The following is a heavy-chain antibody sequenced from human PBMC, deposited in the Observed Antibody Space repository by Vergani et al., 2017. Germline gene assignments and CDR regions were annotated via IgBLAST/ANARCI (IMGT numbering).Heavy chain of an antibody. CDR3: AKANPRNSGYDYLYYYHAMDV. CDR2: ISGSGGST. Sequence: EVQLLESGGDLVQPGGSLRLSCAASGFTFNHYAMNWVRQAPGKGLEWVSGISGSGGSTYYPGSVKGRFTISIDSSKNTLYLQMNSLSAGDTAVYYCAKANPRNSGYDYLYYYHAMDVWRQGTTVTVCS. CDR1: GFTFNHYA. V-gene: IGHV3-23*01. D-gene: IGHD5-12*01. J-gene: IGHJ6*01.